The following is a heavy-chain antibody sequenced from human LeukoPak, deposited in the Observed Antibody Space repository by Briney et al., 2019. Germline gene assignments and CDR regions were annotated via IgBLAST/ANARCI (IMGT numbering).Heavy chain of an antibody. J-gene: IGHJ4*02. CDR3: ARAGSYRFDY. CDR2: INSDGSRT. Sequence: GGSLRLSCAVSGFTFSSYWIHWVRQAPGMGLVWVSRINSDGSRTDYADSVKGRFTISRDNAKNTLYLQMSSLRAEDTAVYFCARAGSYRFDYWGQGTLVTVSS. V-gene: IGHV3-74*01. CDR1: GFTFSSYW. D-gene: IGHD2-15*01.